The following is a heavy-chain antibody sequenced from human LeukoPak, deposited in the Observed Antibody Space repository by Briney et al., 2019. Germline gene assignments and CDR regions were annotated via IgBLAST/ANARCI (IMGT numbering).Heavy chain of an antibody. Sequence: GASVKVSCKASGGTFSSYAISWVRQAPGQGLEWMGGIIPIFGTANYAQKFQGRVTITADESTSTAYMELSSLRSEDTAVYYCARIPPHMVLMGPTYWGQGTLVTVSS. J-gene: IGHJ4*02. V-gene: IGHV1-69*13. CDR3: ARIPPHMVLMGPTY. D-gene: IGHD3-10*01. CDR2: IIPIFGTA. CDR1: GGTFSSYA.